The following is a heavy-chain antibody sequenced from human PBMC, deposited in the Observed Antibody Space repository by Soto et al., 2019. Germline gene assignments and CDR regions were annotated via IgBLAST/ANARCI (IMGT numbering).Heavy chain of an antibody. V-gene: IGHV3-66*01. J-gene: IGHJ3*02. CDR1: GFTVNSNY. Sequence: EVQLMESGGGLVQPGGSLRLSCAVSGFTVNSNYMSWVRQAPGKGLEWVSVIYSGGSTYYADSVKGRFTISRDNSKNTLYPQMNSLRAEDTAVYYCARDGASALTTYPDIWGQGTMVTVSS. CDR2: IYSGGST. CDR3: ARDGASALTTYPDI. D-gene: IGHD3-9*01.